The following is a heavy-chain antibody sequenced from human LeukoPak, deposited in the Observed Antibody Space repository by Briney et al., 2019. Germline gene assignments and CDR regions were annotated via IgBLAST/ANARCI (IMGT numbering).Heavy chain of an antibody. CDR3: AREPHYDLLTGYALGYLDL. CDR2: INSNSGDT. D-gene: IGHD3-9*01. J-gene: IGHJ2*01. V-gene: IGHV1-2*02. Sequence: ASVKVSCKASGYTFTGYYMHWVRQAPGQGLEWMGWINSNSGDTNYAQKFQGRVTMTRDTSISTAYMELSRLRSDDTAVYYCAREPHYDLLTGYALGYLDLWGRGTLLTVSS. CDR1: GYTFTGYY.